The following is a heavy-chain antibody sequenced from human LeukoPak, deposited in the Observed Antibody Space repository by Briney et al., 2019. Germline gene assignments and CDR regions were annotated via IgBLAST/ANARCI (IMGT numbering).Heavy chain of an antibody. CDR2: VYSGGST. D-gene: IGHD4-17*01. Sequence: GGSLRLSCAASGFTVSSNYMSWVRQAPGKGLEWVSVVYSGGSTYYADSVKGRFTISRDNSKNTPYLQMNSLRAEDTAVYYCARTVTMEWYFDLWGRGTLVTVSS. CDR1: GFTVSSNY. J-gene: IGHJ2*01. CDR3: ARTVTMEWYFDL. V-gene: IGHV3-53*01.